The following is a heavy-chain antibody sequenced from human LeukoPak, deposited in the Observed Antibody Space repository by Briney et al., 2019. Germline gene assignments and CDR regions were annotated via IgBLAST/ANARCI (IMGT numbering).Heavy chain of an antibody. CDR3: AKDEDYDFWSGYYTFDY. J-gene: IGHJ4*02. CDR1: GFTFSTYW. V-gene: IGHV3-74*01. D-gene: IGHD3-3*01. Sequence: GGSLRLSCAASGFTFSTYWMHWDRQAPGKGLVWVSRINSDGSSTTYADSVKGRFTISRDNAKNSLYLQMNSLRAEDTALYYCAKDEDYDFWSGYYTFDYWGQGTLVTVSS. CDR2: INSDGSST.